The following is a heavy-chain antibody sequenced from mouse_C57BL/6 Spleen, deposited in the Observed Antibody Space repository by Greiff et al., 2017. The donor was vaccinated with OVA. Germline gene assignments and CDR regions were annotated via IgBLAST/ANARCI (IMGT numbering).Heavy chain of an antibody. CDR3: AREALYYYAMDY. J-gene: IGHJ4*01. Sequence: VQLQQSGPELVKPGASVKISCKASGYTFTDYYMNWVKQSHGKSLEWIGDINPNNGGTSYNQKFKGKATLTVDKSSSTAYMELRSLTSEDSAVYYCAREALYYYAMDYWGQGTSVTVSS. CDR1: GYTFTDYY. V-gene: IGHV1-26*01. CDR2: INPNNGGT.